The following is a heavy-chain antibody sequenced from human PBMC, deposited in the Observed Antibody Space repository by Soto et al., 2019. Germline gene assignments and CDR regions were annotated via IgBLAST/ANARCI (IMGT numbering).Heavy chain of an antibody. CDR1: GGSLSSYY. Sequence: SDTLSLTCTVSGGSLSSYYWSWIRQPPGKGLEWIGCIYYSESTNYNPSLKSRVTISVDTSKNQFPLKVNSLTAADTAMYFCARVDHGEYYHGMDVWGQGTTVTVS. D-gene: IGHD3-10*01. J-gene: IGHJ6*02. V-gene: IGHV4-59*01. CDR2: IYYSEST. CDR3: ARVDHGEYYHGMDV.